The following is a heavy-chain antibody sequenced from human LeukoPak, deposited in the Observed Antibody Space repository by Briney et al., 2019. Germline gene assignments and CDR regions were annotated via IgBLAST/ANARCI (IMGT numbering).Heavy chain of an antibody. CDR2: ISSSGSTI. J-gene: IGHJ4*02. V-gene: IGHV3-48*03. D-gene: IGHD3-10*01. Sequence: PGESLRLSCAASGFTFSSYEMNWVRQAPGKGLEWVSYISSSGSTIYYADSVKGRFTISRDNAKNSLYLQMNSLRAEDTAVYYCALLQTGSGSQSFDYWGQGTLVTVSS. CDR1: GFTFSSYE. CDR3: ALLQTGSGSQSFDY.